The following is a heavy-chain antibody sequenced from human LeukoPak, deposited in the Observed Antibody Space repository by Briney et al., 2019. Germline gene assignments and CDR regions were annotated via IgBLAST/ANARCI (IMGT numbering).Heavy chain of an antibody. V-gene: IGHV4-30-4*01. D-gene: IGHD3-16*01. CDR2: IFYSGST. CDR1: GGSIGSSDYY. J-gene: IGHJ4*02. CDR3: TRGAGWLIDY. Sequence: SQTLSLTCTVSGGSIGSSDYYWSWIRQPPGKGLEWIGYIFYSGSTHYNPSLKSRVTISADTSKKQFSLKLNSLTTADTAVYYCTRGAGWLIDYWGQGILVTVSS.